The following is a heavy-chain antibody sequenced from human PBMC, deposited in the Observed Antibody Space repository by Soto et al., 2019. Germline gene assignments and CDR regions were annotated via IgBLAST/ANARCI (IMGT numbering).Heavy chain of an antibody. J-gene: IGHJ4*02. CDR2: INHSGST. CDR3: ARGGLIAQPRNRRFDY. CDR1: CGSFSGFY. V-gene: IGHV4-34*01. Sequence: PSETLSLTGAAYCGSFSGFYWSLMRHPPGKGLEWIGEINHSGSTNYNPSLKSRVTISVDTSKNQFSLKLSSVTAADTAVYYCARGGLIAQPRNRRFDYWGQGTPVTVS. D-gene: IGHD2-2*01.